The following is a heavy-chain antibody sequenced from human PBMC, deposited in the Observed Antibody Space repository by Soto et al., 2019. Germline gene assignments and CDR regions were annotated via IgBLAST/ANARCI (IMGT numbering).Heavy chain of an antibody. CDR2: IYSSGRT. CDR1: GGSINSDEFY. Sequence: PSETLSLTCSLSGGSINSDEFYWTWIRQSPGKGLEWIGYIYSSGRTHYNPSLKSRINISLDTSNNLLSLRLSSVTAADTAVYYCARMGLHLGELSRNWFDPWGRGTLVTV. V-gene: IGHV4-31*03. CDR3: ARMGLHLGELSRNWFDP. D-gene: IGHD3-16*02. J-gene: IGHJ5*02.